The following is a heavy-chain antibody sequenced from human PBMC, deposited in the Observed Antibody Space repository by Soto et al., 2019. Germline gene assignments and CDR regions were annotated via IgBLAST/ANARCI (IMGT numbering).Heavy chain of an antibody. D-gene: IGHD1-1*01. Sequence: QVQLQQWGAGLLKPSETLSLTCGVSGGSFSGYYWSWIRQPPGKGLEWVGEINDSGRTNYNPSLKSPVTISADTSKNQFSLNLTSVTAADTAVYYCGGYSGYNYYFDYRGQGTLVTVSS. CDR3: GGYSGYNYYFDY. CDR1: GGSFSGYY. J-gene: IGHJ4*02. V-gene: IGHV4-34*01. CDR2: INDSGRT.